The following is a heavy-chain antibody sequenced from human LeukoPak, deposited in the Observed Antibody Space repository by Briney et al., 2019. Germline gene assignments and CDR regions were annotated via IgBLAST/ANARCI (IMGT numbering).Heavy chain of an antibody. Sequence: ASVKVSCKASGYTFTSYGISWVRQAPGQGLEWMGWISAYNGNTNYAQKLQGRVTMTTDTSTSTAYMELKSLRSDDTAVYYCARDLDPWAVAGVNYWGQGTLVTVSS. J-gene: IGHJ4*02. V-gene: IGHV1-18*01. CDR3: ARDLDPWAVAGVNY. D-gene: IGHD6-19*01. CDR2: ISAYNGNT. CDR1: GYTFTSYG.